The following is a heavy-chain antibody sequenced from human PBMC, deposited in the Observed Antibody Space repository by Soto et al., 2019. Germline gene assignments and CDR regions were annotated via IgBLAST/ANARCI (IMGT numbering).Heavy chain of an antibody. CDR1: GFTFSSYS. J-gene: IGHJ4*02. V-gene: IGHV3-48*01. CDR3: ASQITWGNHFFDY. CDR2: ISSSSSTI. D-gene: IGHD3-10*01. Sequence: EVQLVESGGGLVQPGGSLRLSCAASGFTFSSYSMNWVRQAPGKGLEWVSYISSSSSTIYYADSVKGRFTISRDNAKNSLYLKMNSLRAEDTAVYYCASQITWGNHFFDYWGQGTLVTVSS.